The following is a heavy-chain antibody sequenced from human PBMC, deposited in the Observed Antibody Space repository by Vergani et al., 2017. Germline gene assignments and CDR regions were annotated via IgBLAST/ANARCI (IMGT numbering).Heavy chain of an antibody. V-gene: IGHV4-59*01. J-gene: IGHJ6*02. D-gene: IGHD3-16*01. CDR1: GGSLSSYY. CDR2: IYYSGST. Sequence: QVQLQESGPGLVKPSETLSLTCTVSGGSLSSYYWSWIRQPPGKGLEWIGYIYYSGSTNYNPSLKSRVTISVDTSKNQFSLKLSSVTAADTAVYYCARGGGFYGMDVWGQGTTVTVSS. CDR3: ARGGGFYGMDV.